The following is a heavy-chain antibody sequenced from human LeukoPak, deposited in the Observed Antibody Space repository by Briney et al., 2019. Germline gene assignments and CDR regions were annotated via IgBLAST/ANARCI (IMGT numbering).Heavy chain of an antibody. CDR3: AREWGLRLAVNPKGMDV. CDR2: IKQDGSEK. J-gene: IGHJ6*02. CDR1: GFIFSKYW. V-gene: IGHV3-7*03. Sequence: GGSLRLSCAASGFIFSKYWMSWVRQAPGKGLEWVANIKQDGSEKYYVDSVTGRFTISRDNAKNSLYLQMSSLRAEDTAVYYCAREWGLRLAVNPKGMDVWGQGTTVIVSS. D-gene: IGHD6-19*01.